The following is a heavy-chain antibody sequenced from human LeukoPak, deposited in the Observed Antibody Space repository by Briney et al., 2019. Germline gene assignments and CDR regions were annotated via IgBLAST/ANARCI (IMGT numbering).Heavy chain of an antibody. CDR3: ARDWQWLLDY. J-gene: IGHJ4*02. D-gene: IGHD3-22*01. CDR1: GIHLRGPG. CDR2: HDGSNK. Sequence: GSLRLSRTASGIHLRGPGMPRGRQAPGQGLEWVAHDGSNKYFAESVKGRFTISRDNSKNTLYLQMNSLRAVDTAVYYCARDWQWLLDYWGQGTLVTVSS. V-gene: IGHV3-33*01.